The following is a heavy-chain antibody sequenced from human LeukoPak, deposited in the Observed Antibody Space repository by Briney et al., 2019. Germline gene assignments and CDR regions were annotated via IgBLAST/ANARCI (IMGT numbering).Heavy chain of an antibody. D-gene: IGHD5-18*01. CDR3: AKGSWIQLWSPFDY. CDR1: GFTFSSYA. CDR2: ISGSGGST. J-gene: IGHJ4*02. Sequence: PRGSLRLSCAASGFTFSSYAMSWVRQAPGKGLEWVSAISGSGGSTYYADSVKGRFTISRDNSKNTLYLQMNSLRAEGTAVYYCAKGSWIQLWSPFDYWGQGTLVTVSS. V-gene: IGHV3-23*01.